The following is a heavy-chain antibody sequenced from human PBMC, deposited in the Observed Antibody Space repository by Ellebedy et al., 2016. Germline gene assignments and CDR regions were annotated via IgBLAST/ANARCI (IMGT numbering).Heavy chain of an antibody. CDR2: IIPIIGSR. CDR1: GGTFSGSA. D-gene: IGHD1-26*01. V-gene: IGHV1-69*06. Sequence: ASVKVSCKTSGGTFSGSAISWARQAPGQGLEWMGGIIPIIGSRNYAQKFRGRVTFTADTSTITAYMELSSLTFEDTAVYYCARDPERRIVGAGFDYWGQGTMVAVS. J-gene: IGHJ4*02. CDR3: ARDPERRIVGAGFDY.